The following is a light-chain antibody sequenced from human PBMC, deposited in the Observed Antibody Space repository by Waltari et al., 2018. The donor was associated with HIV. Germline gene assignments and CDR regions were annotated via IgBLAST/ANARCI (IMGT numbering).Light chain of an antibody. CDR2: AAS. V-gene: IGKV1-39*01. CDR3: QQTYSTPPT. Sequence: DIQMTQSPSSLSASVGERVTITCRASQSTSSYLNWYQQKPGKAPKLLIYAASSLQSGVPSRFSGSGSGTDFTLTISSLQPEDFATYYCQQTYSTPPTFGQGTKVEIK. CDR1: QSTSSY. J-gene: IGKJ1*01.